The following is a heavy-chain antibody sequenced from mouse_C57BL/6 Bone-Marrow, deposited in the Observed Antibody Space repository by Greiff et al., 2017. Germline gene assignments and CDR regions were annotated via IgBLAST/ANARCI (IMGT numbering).Heavy chain of an antibody. V-gene: IGHV1-59*01. CDR2: IDPSDSYT. Sequence: VQLQESGAELVRPGTSVKLSCKASGYTFTSYWMHWVKQRPGQGLEWIGVIDPSDSYTNYNQKFKGKATLTVDTSSSTAYMQLSSLTSEDSAVYYCARFGRGYWGQGTTLTVAS. J-gene: IGHJ2*01. CDR3: ARFGRGY. CDR1: GYTFTSYW.